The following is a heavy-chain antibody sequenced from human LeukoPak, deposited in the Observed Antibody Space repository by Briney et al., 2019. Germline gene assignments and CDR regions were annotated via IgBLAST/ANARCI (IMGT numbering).Heavy chain of an antibody. Sequence: GASVKVSCKASGYTFTGYYMHWVRQAPGQGLEWMGWINPNSGGTNYAQKFQGRVTMTRDTSISTAYMELSRLRSDDTAVYYCARDSEKEYCSGGSCYLWWFDPWGQGTLVTVSS. CDR1: GYTFTGYY. D-gene: IGHD2-15*01. J-gene: IGHJ5*02. CDR2: INPNSGGT. CDR3: ARDSEKEYCSGGSCYLWWFDP. V-gene: IGHV1-2*02.